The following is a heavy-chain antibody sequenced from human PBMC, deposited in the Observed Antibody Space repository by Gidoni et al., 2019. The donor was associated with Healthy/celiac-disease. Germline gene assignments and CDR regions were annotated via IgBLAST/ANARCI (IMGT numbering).Heavy chain of an antibody. J-gene: IGHJ4*02. V-gene: IGHV3-23*01. CDR2: ISGSGGST. D-gene: IGHD3-16*01. CDR3: AKRDKRGYYFDY. Sequence: EVQLLESGGGLVQPGGSLRLSCADSGFTFSSYAMGWVRHAPGKGLEWVSAISGSGGSTYDADSVKGRFTISRDNSKNTLYLQMNSLRAEDTAVYYCAKRDKRGYYFDYWGQGTLVTVSS. CDR1: GFTFSSYA.